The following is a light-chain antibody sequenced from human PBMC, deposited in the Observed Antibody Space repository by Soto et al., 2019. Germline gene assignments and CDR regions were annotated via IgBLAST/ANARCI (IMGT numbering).Light chain of an antibody. CDR1: QSVRSN. CDR3: QHYGTASWT. V-gene: IGKV3-20*01. CDR2: DGS. Sequence: EIVMTQSPDTVYVSPGERATLSCRASQSVRSNLAWYQHKPGQAPRLLIYDGSTRATGIPDRFSGSGSGADFTLTISRLEPEDFAVYYCQHYGTASWTFGQGTKVDIK. J-gene: IGKJ1*01.